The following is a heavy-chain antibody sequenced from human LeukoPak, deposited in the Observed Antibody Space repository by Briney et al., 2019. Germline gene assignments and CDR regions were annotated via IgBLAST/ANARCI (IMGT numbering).Heavy chain of an antibody. J-gene: IGHJ4*02. D-gene: IGHD3-22*01. Sequence: SETLSLTCTVSGGSISSYYWSWIRQPAGKGLEWIGRIYTSGSTNYNPSLKSRVTMSVDTSKNQFSLKLSSVTAADTAVYYCARDHYYDSSGYHSQYYFDYWGQGTLVTVSS. CDR3: ARDHYYDSSGYHSQYYFDY. V-gene: IGHV4-4*07. CDR1: GGSISSYY. CDR2: IYTSGST.